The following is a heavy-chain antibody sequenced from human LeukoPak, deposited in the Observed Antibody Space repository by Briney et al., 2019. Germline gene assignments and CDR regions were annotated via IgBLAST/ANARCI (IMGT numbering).Heavy chain of an antibody. V-gene: IGHV4-30-4*02. CDR2: IYYSGST. CDR3: ARVVCSSTSCPLHYYYYYMDV. J-gene: IGHJ6*03. CDR1: GGSISSGDYY. Sequence: SETLSLTCTVSGGSISSGDYYWSWIRQPPGKGLEWIGYIYYSGSTYYNPSLKSRVTISVDTSKNQFSLKLSSVTAADTAVYYCARVVCSSTSCPLHYYYYYMDVWGKGTTVTVSS. D-gene: IGHD2-2*01.